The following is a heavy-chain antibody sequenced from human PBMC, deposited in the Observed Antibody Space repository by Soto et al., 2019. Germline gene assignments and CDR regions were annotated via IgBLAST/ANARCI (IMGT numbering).Heavy chain of an antibody. CDR2: ISAYNGNT. D-gene: IGHD3-22*01. Sequence: ASLKVSCKASGYTFTSYGISWVRQAPGQGLEWMGWISAYNGNTNYAQKLQGRVTMTTDTSTSTAYMELRSLRSDDTAVYYCARSSGDYYDSSPASGMDVWGQGTTVTVSS. J-gene: IGHJ6*02. CDR1: GYTFTSYG. V-gene: IGHV1-18*04. CDR3: ARSSGDYYDSSPASGMDV.